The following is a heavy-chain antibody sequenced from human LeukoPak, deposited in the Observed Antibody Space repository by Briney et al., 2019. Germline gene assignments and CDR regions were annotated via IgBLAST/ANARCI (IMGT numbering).Heavy chain of an antibody. CDR3: ARERSPGSYYPDAFDI. J-gene: IGHJ3*02. Sequence: VASVKVSCKTSAYTFTGYYMHWVRQAPGQGLEWMGWINPNSGGTNYAQKFQGRVTMTRDTSISTAYMELSRLRSDDTAVYYCARERSPGSYYPDAFDIWGQGTMVTVSS. CDR2: INPNSGGT. CDR1: AYTFTGYY. D-gene: IGHD3-10*01. V-gene: IGHV1-2*02.